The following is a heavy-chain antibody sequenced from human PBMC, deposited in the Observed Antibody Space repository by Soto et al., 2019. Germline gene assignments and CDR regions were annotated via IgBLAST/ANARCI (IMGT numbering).Heavy chain of an antibody. J-gene: IGHJ6*03. CDR2: IYPGDSDT. Sequence: GESLKISCKGSGYSFTSYWIGWVRQMPGKGLEWMGIIYPGDSDTRYSPSFQGQVTISADKSISTAYLQWSSRKASDTALYYCARQWSRSFEPDPGPEPYYYYMDVWGKGTTVTVSS. CDR3: ARQWSRSFEPDPGPEPYYYYMDV. CDR1: GYSFTSYW. D-gene: IGHD3-9*01. V-gene: IGHV5-51*01.